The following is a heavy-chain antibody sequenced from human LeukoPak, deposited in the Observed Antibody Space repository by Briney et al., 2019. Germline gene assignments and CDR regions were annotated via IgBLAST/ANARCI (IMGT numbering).Heavy chain of an antibody. V-gene: IGHV4-59*08. D-gene: IGHD6-19*01. CDR2: LYYSGGT. CDR1: GGSISSYY. Sequence: SETPSLTCTVSGGSISSYYWSWIRQPPGKGLEWIGYLYYSGGTNYNPSLKSRVTISVDTPKNQFSLKVTSVTAADTAVYYCARFEVSGWYLFDYWGQGTLVTVSS. CDR3: ARFEVSGWYLFDY. J-gene: IGHJ4*02.